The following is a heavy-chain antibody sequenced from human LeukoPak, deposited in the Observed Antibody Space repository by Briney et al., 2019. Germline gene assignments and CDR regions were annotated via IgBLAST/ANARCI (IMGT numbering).Heavy chain of an antibody. CDR3: ARGKSITMVRGVIIVDYYYYMDV. D-gene: IGHD3-10*01. J-gene: IGHJ6*03. V-gene: IGHV1-18*01. CDR2: ISAYNGNT. Sequence: ASVKVSCKASGYTFTSYDINWVRQATGQGLEWMGWISAYNGNTNYAQKLQGRVTMTTDTSTSTAYMDLRSLRSDDTAVYYCARGKSITMVRGVIIVDYYYYMDVWGKGTTVTISS. CDR1: GYTFTSYD.